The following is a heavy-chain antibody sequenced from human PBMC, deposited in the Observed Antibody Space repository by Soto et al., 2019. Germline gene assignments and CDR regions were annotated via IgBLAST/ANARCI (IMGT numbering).Heavy chain of an antibody. CDR2: ITYDGSNK. V-gene: IGHV3-30*18. CDR3: AKDRVGGTFYTPLGF. CDR1: GFNFDNYG. Sequence: GGSLRLSCQASGFNFDNYGMHWVRQAPGKGLEWVAVITYDGSNKYYADSVKGRFTISRDNSKNTLSLHLNTLKPEDTAVYHCAKDRVGGTFYTPLGFWGQGTLVTSPQ. D-gene: IGHD1-7*01. J-gene: IGHJ4*02.